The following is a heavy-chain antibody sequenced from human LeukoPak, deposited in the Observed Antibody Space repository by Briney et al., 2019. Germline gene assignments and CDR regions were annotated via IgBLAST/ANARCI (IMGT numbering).Heavy chain of an antibody. D-gene: IGHD2-15*01. CDR3: ARVSIDGGYCSGGSCYTLFDY. J-gene: IGHJ4*02. Sequence: SEALSLTCAVYGGSFSGYYWSWIRQPPGKGLEWIGEINHSGSTNYNPSLKSRVTISVDTSKNQFSLKLSSVTAADTAVYYCARVSIDGGYCSGGSCYTLFDYWGQGTLVTVSS. V-gene: IGHV4-34*01. CDR1: GGSFSGYY. CDR2: INHSGST.